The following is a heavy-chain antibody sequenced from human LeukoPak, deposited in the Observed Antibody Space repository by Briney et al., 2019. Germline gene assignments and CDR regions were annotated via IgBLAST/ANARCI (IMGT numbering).Heavy chain of an antibody. V-gene: IGHV1-69*05. CDR1: GGTFSSYA. CDR2: IIPFFGSA. Sequence: SVKVSCKASGGTFSSYAISWVRQAPGQGLEWMGGIIPFFGSANYAQRFQDRFTITTDESTTTAYMELNSLTSDDTAVYYCARPDFSGFDWGFDFWGQGTLITVSS. D-gene: IGHD5-12*01. CDR3: ARPDFSGFDWGFDF. J-gene: IGHJ4*02.